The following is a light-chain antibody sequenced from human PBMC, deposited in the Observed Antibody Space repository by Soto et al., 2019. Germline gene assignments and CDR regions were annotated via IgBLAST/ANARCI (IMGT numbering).Light chain of an antibody. CDR2: GAC. J-gene: IGKJ1*01. CDR1: QSVSNSY. CDR3: QQYGSSGT. V-gene: IGKV3-20*01. Sequence: EIVLTQSPGTLSPSPGERATLSCRASQSVSNSYLAWYQQKPGKAPRRRIYGACNRATGIPDRFSGSGSGTDFTLTISRLVPEDFAVYYCQQYGSSGTFGQGTKVDIK.